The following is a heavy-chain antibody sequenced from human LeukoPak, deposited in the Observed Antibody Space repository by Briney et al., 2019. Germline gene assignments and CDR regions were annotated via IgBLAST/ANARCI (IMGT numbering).Heavy chain of an antibody. CDR3: AKKGLASAGRPPYFDY. Sequence: GGSLRLSCAASGFTFNNYAMSWVRQAPGKGLEWVSAISGSGGTYYADSVKGRFTISRDNSKNTLYLQMNNLRAEDTAIYYCAKKGLASAGRPPYFDYWGQGALVTVPS. J-gene: IGHJ4*02. CDR2: ISGSGGT. V-gene: IGHV3-23*01. CDR1: GFTFNNYA. D-gene: IGHD6-13*01.